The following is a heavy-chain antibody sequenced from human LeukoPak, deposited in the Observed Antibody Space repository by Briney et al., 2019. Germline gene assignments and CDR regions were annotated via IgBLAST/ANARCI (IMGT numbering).Heavy chain of an antibody. CDR1: VGTFSSYA. J-gene: IGHJ4*02. D-gene: IGHD3-22*01. CDR2: IIPILGIA. CDR3: AVIHDSSGYEPNY. V-gene: IGHV1-69*04. Sequence: SVKLSFKASVGTFSSYAISWVRHAPRQGLELMGRIIPILGIANYAAKFQGRVTITAEKSTSTAYLELRSLRSEDTAVYFCAVIHDSSGYEPNYWGQGTLVTVSS.